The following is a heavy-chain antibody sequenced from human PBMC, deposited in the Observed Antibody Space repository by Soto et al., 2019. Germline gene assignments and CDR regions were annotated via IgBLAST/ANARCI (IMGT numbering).Heavy chain of an antibody. V-gene: IGHV1-18*04. CDR3: ARDVGCGGAPACPDMDV. J-gene: IGHJ6*02. CDR1: GYTFSGYS. Sequence: GASVKVSCKASGYTFSGYSITWVRQAPGQGLEWMGRISGYNGNTNYARTLRGRLTLTTDTSTSTAYMELRSLTSDDTAVYYCARDVGCGGAPACPDMDVWGQGTTVTVSS. CDR2: ISGYNGNT. D-gene: IGHD2-21*01.